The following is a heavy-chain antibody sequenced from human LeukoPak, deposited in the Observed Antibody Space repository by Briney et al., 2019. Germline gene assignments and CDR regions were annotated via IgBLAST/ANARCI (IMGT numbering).Heavy chain of an antibody. Sequence: GGSLRLSCAASGFTFSSYSMNWVRQAPGKGLEWVSYISSSSSTIYYADSVKGRFTISRDNAKNSLYLQMNSLRAEDTAVYYCASVPDDYVWGSYRLNAFDIWGQGTMVTVSS. J-gene: IGHJ3*02. V-gene: IGHV3-48*04. CDR1: GFTFSSYS. D-gene: IGHD3-16*02. CDR2: ISSSSSTI. CDR3: ASVPDDYVWGSYRLNAFDI.